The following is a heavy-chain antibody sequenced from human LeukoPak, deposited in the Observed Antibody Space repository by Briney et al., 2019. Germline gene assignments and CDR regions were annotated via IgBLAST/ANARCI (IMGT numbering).Heavy chain of an antibody. V-gene: IGHV4-61*02. CDR3: ARDQGSIDY. D-gene: IGHD4-11*01. CDR1: GGSISSGSYY. CDR2: IYTSGST. J-gene: IGHJ4*02. Sequence: SETLSLTCTVPGGSISSGSYYWSWIRQPAGKGLEWIGRIYTSGSTNYNPSLKSRVTISVDTSKNQFSLKLRSVNAADTAVYCCARDQGSIDYWGQGTLVTVSS.